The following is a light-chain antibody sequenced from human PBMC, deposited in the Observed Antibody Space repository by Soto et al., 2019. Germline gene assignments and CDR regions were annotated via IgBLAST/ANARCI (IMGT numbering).Light chain of an antibody. V-gene: IGLV1-47*01. Sequence: QSVLTQPPSASGTPGQRVTISCPGSSSNIGSNYVYWYQQLPGTAPKLLIYRNNQRPSGVPDRFSGSKSGTSASLAISGLRSEDEADYYCAAWDDSLSGSGVFGTGTKVTVL. CDR3: AAWDDSLSGSGV. J-gene: IGLJ1*01. CDR2: RNN. CDR1: SSNIGSNY.